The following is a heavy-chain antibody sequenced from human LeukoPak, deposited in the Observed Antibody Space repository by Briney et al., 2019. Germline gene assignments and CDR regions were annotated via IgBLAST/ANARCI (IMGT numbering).Heavy chain of an antibody. CDR3: ARSSQADDY. CDR2: INPGGSST. Sequence: PGGSLRLSCAASGFTFSTYWMHWVRQVPGKGLVWVSRINPGGSSTTYADSVRGRFTISRDNAKNTLYLQMDSLRAEDTGVYYCARSSQADDYWGQGTLVTVSS. V-gene: IGHV3-74*01. D-gene: IGHD6-13*01. CDR1: GFTFSTYW. J-gene: IGHJ4*02.